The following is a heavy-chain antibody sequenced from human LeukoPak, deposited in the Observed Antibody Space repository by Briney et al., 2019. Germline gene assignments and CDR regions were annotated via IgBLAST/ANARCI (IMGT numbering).Heavy chain of an antibody. J-gene: IGHJ4*02. CDR3: AKDLHYGSADY. CDR2: IYSGGST. Sequence: PGWSLRLSCAASGFTVSSNYMSWVRQALGKGLEWVSVIYSGGSTYYADSVKGRFTISRDNAKNALYLQMNSLRAEDTAVYYCAKDLHYGSADYWGQGTLVTVSS. D-gene: IGHD3-10*01. V-gene: IGHV3-53*01. CDR1: GFTVSSNY.